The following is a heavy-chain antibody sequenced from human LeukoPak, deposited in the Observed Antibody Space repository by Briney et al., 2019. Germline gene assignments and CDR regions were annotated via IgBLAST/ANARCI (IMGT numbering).Heavy chain of an antibody. D-gene: IGHD2-8*01. CDR3: ARVSIALMVYAEYYFDY. V-gene: IGHV3-33*01. CDR2: IWCDGSNK. CDR1: GFTFSSYG. J-gene: IGHJ4*02. Sequence: GGSLRLSCAASGFTFSSYGMHWVRQAPGKGLEWVAVIWCDGSNKYYADSVKGRFTISRDNSKNTLYLQMNSLRAEDTAVYYCARVSIALMVYAEYYFDYWGQGTLVTVSS.